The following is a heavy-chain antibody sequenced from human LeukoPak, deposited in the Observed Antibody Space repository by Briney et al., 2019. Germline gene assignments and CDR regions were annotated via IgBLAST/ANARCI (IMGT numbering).Heavy chain of an antibody. CDR2: LIGSGGSR. CDR1: GFTFSSFW. V-gene: IGHV3-23*01. J-gene: IGHJ4*02. CDR3: AKYRYGSGWYYFDY. D-gene: IGHD6-19*01. Sequence: GGSLRLSCAASGFTFSSFWISWVRHSPGNGGGWVSALIGSGGSRYDAHSVKGRFTISRDNSKNTLYPQMNSLSAEDTGVYYCAKYRYGSGWYYFDYWGQGTLVTVSS.